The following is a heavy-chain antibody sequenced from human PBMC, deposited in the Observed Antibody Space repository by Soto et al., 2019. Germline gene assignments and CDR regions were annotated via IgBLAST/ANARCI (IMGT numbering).Heavy chain of an antibody. Sequence: EVQLVESGGGLVKPGESLRLSCTASGLTLTDAWMKWVRQAPGKGREWVGRLKSKTNGGTADYAAPVRGRFTILRDDSQNMLYLQMTSLKTEEVAVYYCAYYLYSRAVHFDRWGQGTLVTVSS. CDR1: GLTLTDAW. CDR2: LKSKTNGGTA. D-gene: IGHD3-22*01. CDR3: AYYLYSRAVHFDR. V-gene: IGHV3-15*07. J-gene: IGHJ4*02.